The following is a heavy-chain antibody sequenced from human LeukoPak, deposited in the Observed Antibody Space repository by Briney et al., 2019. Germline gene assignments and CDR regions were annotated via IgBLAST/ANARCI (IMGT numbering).Heavy chain of an antibody. J-gene: IGHJ6*02. V-gene: IGHV3-33*01. D-gene: IGHD3-22*01. CDR1: GFTFSSYG. CDR2: IWYDGSNK. Sequence: GRSLRLSCAASGFTFSSYGMHWVRQAPGKGLEWVAVIWYDGSNKYYADSVKGRFTISRDNSKNTLYLQMNSLRAEDTAVYYCARGDSSGYLYYYGMDVWGQGTTVTVSS. CDR3: ARGDSSGYLYYYGMDV.